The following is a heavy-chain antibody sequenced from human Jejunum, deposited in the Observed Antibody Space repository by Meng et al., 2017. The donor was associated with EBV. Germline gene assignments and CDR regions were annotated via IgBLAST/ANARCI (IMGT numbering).Heavy chain of an antibody. Sequence: EGQGVQSGAEVKKPGASVKISCKVSGYTFTDYYIHWVQQAPGKGLEWMGLVDPEDGETIYAEKFQGRVTITADTSTDTAYMELSSLTSEDTAVFYCAAVPCSDGICYLNWFDPWGQGTLVTVSS. CDR1: GYTFTDYY. J-gene: IGHJ5*02. CDR3: AAVPCSDGICYLNWFDP. V-gene: IGHV1-69-2*01. D-gene: IGHD2-15*01. CDR2: VDPEDGET.